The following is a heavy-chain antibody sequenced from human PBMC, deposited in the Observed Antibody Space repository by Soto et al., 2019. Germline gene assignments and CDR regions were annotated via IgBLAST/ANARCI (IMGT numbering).Heavy chain of an antibody. CDR1: GFTFDDYA. Sequence: EVQLVESGGGLVQPGRSLRLSCAASGFTFDDYAMHWVRQAPGKGLGWVSGISWNSGKIGYADSVKGRFTISRDNANNSLYLQMNSLRPEDTAFHYCAKEIVGAINYWGQGTLVTVSS. CDR2: ISWNSGKI. CDR3: AKEIVGAINY. V-gene: IGHV3-9*01. D-gene: IGHD1-26*01. J-gene: IGHJ4*02.